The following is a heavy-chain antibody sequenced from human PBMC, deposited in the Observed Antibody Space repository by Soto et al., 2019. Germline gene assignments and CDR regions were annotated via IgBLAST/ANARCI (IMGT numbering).Heavy chain of an antibody. CDR1: GYNFPGYW. V-gene: IGHV5-10-1*01. D-gene: IGHD3-22*01. Sequence: GESLKISCKGSGYNFPGYWIGWVRQMPGKGLEWMGRIAPADSYTNYSPSFHGHVTMSVDRSTSTAYLQWGSLKASDTAMYYCVRVPIGHSDDSGYSDSWGQGTQVTVSS. CDR3: VRVPIGHSDDSGYSDS. J-gene: IGHJ5*01. CDR2: IAPADSYT.